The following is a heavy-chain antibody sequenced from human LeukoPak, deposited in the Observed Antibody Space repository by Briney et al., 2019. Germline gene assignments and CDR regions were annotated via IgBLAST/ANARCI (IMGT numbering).Heavy chain of an antibody. D-gene: IGHD4-4*01. V-gene: IGHV3-15*01. CDR2: IKSKTDGGTT. CDR1: GFTFSSYA. Sequence: PGGSLRLSCAASGFTFSSYAMSWVRQAPGKGLEWVGRIKSKTDGGTTDYAAPVKGRFTISRDDSKNTLYLQMNSLKTEDTAVYYCTTDLGYSNYVGWFDPWGQGTLVTVSS. J-gene: IGHJ5*02. CDR3: TTDLGYSNYVGWFDP.